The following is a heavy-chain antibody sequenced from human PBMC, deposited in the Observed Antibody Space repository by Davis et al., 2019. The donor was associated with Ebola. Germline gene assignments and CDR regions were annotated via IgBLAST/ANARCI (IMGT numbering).Heavy chain of an antibody. Sequence: GGSLRLSCAASGFTFSDYYMSWIRQAPGKGLEWVSYISSSGSTIYYADSVKGRFTISRDNAKNSLYLQMNSLRAEDTAVYYCAREFGSSIVVVPAAYDYWGQGTLVTVSS. CDR1: GFTFSDYY. CDR2: ISSSGSTI. D-gene: IGHD2-2*01. J-gene: IGHJ4*02. V-gene: IGHV3-11*01. CDR3: AREFGSSIVVVPAAYDY.